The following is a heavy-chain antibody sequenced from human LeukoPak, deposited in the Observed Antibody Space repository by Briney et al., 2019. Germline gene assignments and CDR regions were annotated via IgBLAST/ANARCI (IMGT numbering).Heavy chain of an antibody. CDR2: INHSGST. J-gene: IGHJ6*03. CDR1: GGSFSGYY. Sequence: SETLSLTCAVYGGSFSGYYWSWIRQPPGKGLEWIGEINHSGSTNYNPSLKSRVTISVETTKHQCPLKLSSVTAADPAVYYCAGRARDILASYYYYYYKDVWGKGTTVTISS. CDR3: AGRARDILASYYYYYYKDV. V-gene: IGHV4-34*01. D-gene: IGHD3-9*01.